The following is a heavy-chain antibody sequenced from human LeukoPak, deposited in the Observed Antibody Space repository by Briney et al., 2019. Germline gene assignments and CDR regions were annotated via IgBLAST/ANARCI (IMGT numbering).Heavy chain of an antibody. D-gene: IGHD2-2*01. V-gene: IGHV1-46*03. CDR3: ARLGEGYCSSTSCIPPFDY. CDR1: GYTFTSYC. Sequence: ASVKVSCKASGYTFTSYCMHWVRQAPGQWLEWMGIINPSGGSTSYAQKFQGRVTMTRDTSTSTVYMELSSLRSEDTAVYYCARLGEGYCSSTSCIPPFDYWGQGTLVTVSS. J-gene: IGHJ4*02. CDR2: INPSGGST.